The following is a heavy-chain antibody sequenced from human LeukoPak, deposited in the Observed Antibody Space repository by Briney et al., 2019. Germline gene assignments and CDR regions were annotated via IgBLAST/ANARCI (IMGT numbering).Heavy chain of an antibody. J-gene: IGHJ3*02. Sequence: ASVKVSCKASGYSFDRYGISWVRQAPGQGLEWLGWIGAFNGNTNYAQNLQGRITMTADTSTTTAYMELRSLSSDDTAVYYCARDFLSYDGSENHFEDTFDIWGQGTMVTVSS. V-gene: IGHV1-18*01. D-gene: IGHD3-22*01. CDR1: GYSFDRYG. CDR3: ARDFLSYDGSENHFEDTFDI. CDR2: IGAFNGNT.